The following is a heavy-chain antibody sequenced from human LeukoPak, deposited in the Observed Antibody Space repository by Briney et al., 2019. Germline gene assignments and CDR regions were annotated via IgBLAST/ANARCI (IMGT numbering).Heavy chain of an antibody. D-gene: IGHD6-6*01. J-gene: IGHJ6*03. CDR3: ARDRRIAARLGYMDV. Sequence: GGSLRLSCAASGFTFDDYAMHWVRQAPGKGLEWVSGISWNSGSIGYADSVKGRFTISRDNAKNSLYLQMNSLRAEDTAVYYCARDRRIAARLGYMDVWGKGTTVTVSS. CDR1: GFTFDDYA. CDR2: ISWNSGSI. V-gene: IGHV3-9*01.